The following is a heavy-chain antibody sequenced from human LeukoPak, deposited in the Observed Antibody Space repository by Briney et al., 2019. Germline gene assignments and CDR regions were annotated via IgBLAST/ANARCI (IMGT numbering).Heavy chain of an antibody. J-gene: IGHJ4*02. D-gene: IGHD3-9*01. Sequence: GALGLSCAASGFTFTNAMRRLIRQAPGKGLGWGGRIKSNAAGGTADYAAPVKGRFTISRHDSENTLYLQMKSLKSEDTAVYYCTTGSVFGISTGAEDYWGQGTLVTVSS. CDR1: GFTFTNAM. V-gene: IGHV3-15*01. CDR2: IKSNAAGGTA. CDR3: TTGSVFGISTGAEDY.